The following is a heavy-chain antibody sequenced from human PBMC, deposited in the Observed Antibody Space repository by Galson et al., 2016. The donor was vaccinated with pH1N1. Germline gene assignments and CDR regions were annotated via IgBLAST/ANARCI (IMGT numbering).Heavy chain of an antibody. CDR1: GCSFTTHW. J-gene: IGHJ2*01. Sequence: QSGAEVKKPGESLKISCKASGCSFTTHWIGWVRQMPGKGLEWMGIIYAGDSDARYSPSLKGQVSFSVDKSITTADLQWRSLKASATAIYYCASQNEGALDVCGRGPLLTVSS. CDR3: ASQNEGALDV. V-gene: IGHV5-51*01. CDR2: IYAGDSDA. D-gene: IGHD3/OR15-3a*01.